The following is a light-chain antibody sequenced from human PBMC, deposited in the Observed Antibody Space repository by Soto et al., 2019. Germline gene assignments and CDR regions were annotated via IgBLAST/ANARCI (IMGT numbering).Light chain of an antibody. CDR2: DAS. V-gene: IGKV1-5*01. J-gene: IGKJ1*01. Sequence: DIQMTQSPSTLSASVGDRVTITCRASQSISSWLAWYQQKPGKAPKLLIYDASSLESGVPSRFSGSGSGTEFTLTISSLQPDDFATYYCQQYNSYVSWTFGHGTKVAIK. CDR3: QQYNSYVSWT. CDR1: QSISSW.